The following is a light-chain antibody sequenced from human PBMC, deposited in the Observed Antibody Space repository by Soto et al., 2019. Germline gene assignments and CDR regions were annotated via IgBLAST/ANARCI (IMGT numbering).Light chain of an antibody. CDR3: SSYTSSSTPYV. V-gene: IGLV2-14*01. CDR1: SSDVGGYNY. CDR2: EVS. J-gene: IGLJ1*01. Sequence: QSALTQPASVSGSPGQSITISCTGTSSDVGGYNYVSWYQQHPGKAPKLMIYEVSNRPSGVSNRFSGSKSGNTASLTISGLQAEDEADYYCSSYTSSSTPYVFGPWTKVTFL.